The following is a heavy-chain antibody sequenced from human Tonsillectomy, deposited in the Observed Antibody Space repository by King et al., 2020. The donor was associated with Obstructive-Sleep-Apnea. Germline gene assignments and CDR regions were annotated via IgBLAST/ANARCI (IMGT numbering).Heavy chain of an antibody. CDR3: ARGDSSSWNKGPPL. D-gene: IGHD6-13*01. J-gene: IGHJ4*02. CDR1: GFTFSSYS. CDR2: ISSSTSTI. V-gene: IGHV3-48*04. Sequence: EVQLVESGGGLVQPGGSLRLSCAASGFTFSSYSMNWVRQAPGKGLEWVSYISSSTSTIYYADSVKGRFTISRDNAKNSLCLQMNSLRPEDTAVYYCARGDSSSWNKGPPLWGQGTLVTVSS.